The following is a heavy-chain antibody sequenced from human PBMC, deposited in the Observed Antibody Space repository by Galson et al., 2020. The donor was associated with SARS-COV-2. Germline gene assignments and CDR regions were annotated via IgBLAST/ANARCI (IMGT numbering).Heavy chain of an antibody. Sequence: ASVKVSCKAAGYTFTGYIIHWVRQAPGQGLEWMGWINPGSGAPHYAQKFQSRVTLTTDTSISTASLDLDSLRSDDTAVYFCVREPYAGSCRFDYWGQGTLVTVSS. V-gene: IGHV1-2*02. CDR3: VREPYAGSCRFDY. D-gene: IGHD2-15*01. J-gene: IGHJ4*02. CDR1: GYTFTGYI. CDR2: INPGSGAP.